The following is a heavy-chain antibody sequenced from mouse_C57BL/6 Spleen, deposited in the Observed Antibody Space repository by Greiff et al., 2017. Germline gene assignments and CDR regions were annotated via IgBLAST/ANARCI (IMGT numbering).Heavy chain of an antibody. CDR3: AIYGNYVDYYAMDY. Sequence: QVQLQQSGAELARPGASVKLSCKASGYTFTSYGLSWVKQRTGQGLEWIGELYPRSGNTYYNEKFKGKATLTADKSSSTAYMELRILTSEDSSVYFFAIYGNYVDYYAMDYWGQGTSVTVSS. J-gene: IGHJ4*01. CDR1: GYTFTSYG. V-gene: IGHV1-81*01. D-gene: IGHD2-1*01. CDR2: LYPRSGNT.